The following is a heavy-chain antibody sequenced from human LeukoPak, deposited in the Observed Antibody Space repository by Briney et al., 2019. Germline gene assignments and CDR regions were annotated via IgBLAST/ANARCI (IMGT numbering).Heavy chain of an antibody. D-gene: IGHD6-19*01. CDR1: GDSISSSNW. CDR2: IHHSGSI. Sequence: SGTLSLTCAASGDSISSSNWWTWVRQPPGKGLEWIGEIHHSGSINYDPSLKSRVTISVDKSKNQYSLNLSSVTAADTAVYYCARAPRSSAWYSYWGQGTLVTVSS. V-gene: IGHV4-4*02. CDR3: ARAPRSSAWYSY. J-gene: IGHJ4*02.